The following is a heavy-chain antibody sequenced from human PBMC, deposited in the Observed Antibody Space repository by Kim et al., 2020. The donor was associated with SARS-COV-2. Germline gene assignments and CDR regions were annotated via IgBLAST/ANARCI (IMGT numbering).Heavy chain of an antibody. V-gene: IGHV1-69*13. D-gene: IGHD3-16*01. J-gene: IGHJ6*02. CDR3: ARVGSRFTPNYYYYYGMDV. CDR2: IIPIFGTA. CDR1: GGTFSSYA. Sequence: SVKVSCKASGGTFSSYAISWVRQAPGQGLEWMGGIIPIFGTANYAQKFQGRVTITADESTSTAYMELSSLRSEDTAVYYCARVGSRFTPNYYYYYGMDVWGQGTTVTVSS.